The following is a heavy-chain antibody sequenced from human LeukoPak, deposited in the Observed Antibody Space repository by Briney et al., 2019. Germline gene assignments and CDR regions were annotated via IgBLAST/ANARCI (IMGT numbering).Heavy chain of an antibody. CDR3: ARAHGGGHSGPTPVNFDY. J-gene: IGHJ4*02. Sequence: SETLSLTCAVYGGSFSGYYWSWIRQPPGKGLEWIGEINHSGSTNYNPSLKSRVTISVDTSKNQFSLKLTSLTAADTAVYYCARAHGGGHSGPTPVNFDYWGQGTLVTVSS. CDR2: INHSGST. D-gene: IGHD5-12*01. V-gene: IGHV4-34*01. CDR1: GGSFSGYY.